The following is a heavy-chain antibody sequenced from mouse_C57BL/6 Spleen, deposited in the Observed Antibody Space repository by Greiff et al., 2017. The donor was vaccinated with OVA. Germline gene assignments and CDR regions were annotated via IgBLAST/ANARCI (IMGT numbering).Heavy chain of an antibody. V-gene: IGHV1-82*01. J-gene: IGHJ2*01. Sequence: QVQLQQSVPELVKPGASVKISCKASGYAFSSSWMNWVKQRPGKGLEWIGLIYPGDGDTNYNGKFKGKATLTADKSSSTAYMQLSSLTSEDSAVYFCARGVQYFDYWGQGTTLTVSS. CDR1: GYAFSSSW. CDR2: IYPGDGDT. CDR3: ARGVQYFDY.